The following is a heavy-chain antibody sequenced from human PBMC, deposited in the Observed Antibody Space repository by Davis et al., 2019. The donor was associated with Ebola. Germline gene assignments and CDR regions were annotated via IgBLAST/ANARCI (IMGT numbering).Heavy chain of an antibody. Sequence: GESLKISCAASGFTFSTHSLNWVRQAPGKGLQWISFIDHTGRTSYYADSVKGRFTISRDNAKNSLYLQMNSLRAEDTAVYYCAREHRRFVDTAMVLGGMDVWGQGTTVTVSS. CDR3: AREHRRFVDTAMVLGGMDV. CDR1: GFTFSTHS. J-gene: IGHJ6*02. V-gene: IGHV3-48*04. D-gene: IGHD5-18*01. CDR2: IDHTGRTS.